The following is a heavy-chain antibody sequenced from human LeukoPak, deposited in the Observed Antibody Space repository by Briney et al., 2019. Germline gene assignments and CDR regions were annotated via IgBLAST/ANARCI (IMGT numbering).Heavy chain of an antibody. V-gene: IGHV4-39*01. J-gene: IGHJ5*02. CDR2: IYYSGST. CDR3: ARPIAAAGRGYWFDP. CDR1: GGSISSSSYY. D-gene: IGHD6-13*01. Sequence: PSETLSLTCTVSGGSISSSSYYWGWIRQPPGKGLEWIGSIYYSGSTYYNPSLKSRVTISVDTPKNQFSLKLSSVTAADTAVYYCARPIAAAGRGYWFDPWGQGTLVTVSS.